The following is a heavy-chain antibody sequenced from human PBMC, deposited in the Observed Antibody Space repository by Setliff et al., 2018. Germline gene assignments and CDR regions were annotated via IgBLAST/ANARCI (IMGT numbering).Heavy chain of an antibody. CDR1: GFTFSHYY. J-gene: IGHJ4*02. CDR3: ARGRQQLVPTSY. D-gene: IGHD6-13*01. V-gene: IGHV3-21*05. CDR2: ISSSSSYI. Sequence: PGGSLRLSCAASGFTFSHYYMTWIRQAPGKGLEWVSYISSSSSYIYYADSVKGRFTISRDNAKNSLYLQMNSLRAEDTAVYYCARGRQQLVPTSYWGQGTLVTVSS.